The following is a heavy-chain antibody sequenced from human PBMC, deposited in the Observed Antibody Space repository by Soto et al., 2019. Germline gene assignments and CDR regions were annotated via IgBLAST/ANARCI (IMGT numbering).Heavy chain of an antibody. V-gene: IGHV3-33*01. Sequence: QVQLVESGGGVVQPGRSLRLSCAASGFKFSSHGMHWVRQAPGKGLEWVAVVWSDGSNKYYADSVKGRFTISRDNSMNTLYLQMNPLRAEDTAVYYCERDREDDDREFYYYMDVGGKGTTVTVS. CDR3: ERDREDDDREFYYYMDV. J-gene: IGHJ6*03. D-gene: IGHD1-26*01. CDR1: GFKFSSHG. CDR2: VWSDGSNK.